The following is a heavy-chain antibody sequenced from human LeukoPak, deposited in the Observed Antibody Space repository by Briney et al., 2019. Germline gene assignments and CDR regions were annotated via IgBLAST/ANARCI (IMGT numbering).Heavy chain of an antibody. CDR1: GFTFSSYA. CDR3: AKDPSGSGNWFDP. V-gene: IGHV3-23*01. Sequence: GGSLRLSCAASGFTFSSYAMSWVRQAPGKGLEWVSAISAAGGITYYSDSVKGRFTISRDNSKNTLYLQMNSLRAEDTAVFYCAKDPSGSGNWFDPWGQGTLVTVSS. D-gene: IGHD3-10*01. J-gene: IGHJ5*02. CDR2: ISAAGGIT.